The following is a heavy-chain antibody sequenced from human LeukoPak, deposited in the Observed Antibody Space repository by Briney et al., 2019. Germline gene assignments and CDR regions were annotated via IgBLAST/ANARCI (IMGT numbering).Heavy chain of an antibody. Sequence: GESLKISCRSSGHDFTTYWIAWVRQLPGKGLEWMGIIHPSDSETQYSPSFQGQVTISADNSISTAYLQWNSLKASDTAMYYCARRGYSGYSPLDSWGQGTSVTVSS. CDR2: IHPSDSET. V-gene: IGHV5-51*01. D-gene: IGHD5-12*01. J-gene: IGHJ4*02. CDR1: GHDFTTYW. CDR3: ARRGYSGYSPLDS.